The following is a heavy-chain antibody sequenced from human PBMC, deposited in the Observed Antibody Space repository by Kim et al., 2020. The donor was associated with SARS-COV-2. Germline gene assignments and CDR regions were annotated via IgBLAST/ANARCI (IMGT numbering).Heavy chain of an antibody. D-gene: IGHD6-13*01. CDR1: GYTFTSYG. CDR3: ARGGGYSSSWYIYYYYGMDV. Sequence: ASVKVSCKASGYTFTSYGISWVRQAPGQGLEWMGWISAYNGNTNYAQKLQGRVTMTTDTSTSTAYMELRSLRSDDTAVYYCARGGGYSSSWYIYYYYGMDVXRQGXXVTXSS. V-gene: IGHV1-18*04. J-gene: IGHJ6*02. CDR2: ISAYNGNT.